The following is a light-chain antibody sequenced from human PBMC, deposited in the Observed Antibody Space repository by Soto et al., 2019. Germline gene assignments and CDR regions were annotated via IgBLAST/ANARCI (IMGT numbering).Light chain of an antibody. V-gene: IGKV3-11*01. CDR3: QQRSNWHPLT. CDR1: QSVSSD. J-gene: IGKJ4*01. Sequence: EIVLTQSPATLSLSPGERATLSCRASQSVSSDLAWYQQKPGQAPRLLIYDASNRATGIPARFSGSGSGTDFTLTISSLEPEDFAVYYCQQRSNWHPLTFGGGTKVEIK. CDR2: DAS.